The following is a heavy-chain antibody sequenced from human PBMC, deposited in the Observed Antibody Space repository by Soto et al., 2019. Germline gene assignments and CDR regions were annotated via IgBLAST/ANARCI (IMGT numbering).Heavy chain of an antibody. CDR3: ARWESSDWYLGI. CDR2: INQDGTQK. D-gene: IGHD6-19*01. V-gene: IGHV3-7*03. J-gene: IGHJ4*02. CDR1: GFTSSDYW. Sequence: GGSLRLSCAGSGFTSSDYWMTWVRQPPGKGLEWVASINQDGTQKFYVDSVRGRFTISKDNAKNSLFLQMVSLRAEDTAVYYCARWESSDWYLGIWGQGTLVTVSS.